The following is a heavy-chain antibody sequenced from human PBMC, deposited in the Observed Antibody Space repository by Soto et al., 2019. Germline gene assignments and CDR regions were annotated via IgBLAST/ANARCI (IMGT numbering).Heavy chain of an antibody. CDR2: IYYSGST. Sequence: SETLSLTCTVSGGSFTSYYWSWIRQPPGKGLEWIGYIYYSGSTNYNPSLKSRVTISLDTSKNQFSLRLSSVTAADTAVYYCASVKNWNDFDYWGQGPLVTVSS. CDR1: GGSFTSYY. D-gene: IGHD1-1*01. V-gene: IGHV4-59*01. CDR3: ASVKNWNDFDY. J-gene: IGHJ4*02.